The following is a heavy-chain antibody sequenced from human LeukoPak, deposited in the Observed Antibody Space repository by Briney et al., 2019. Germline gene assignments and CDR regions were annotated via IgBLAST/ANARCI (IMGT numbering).Heavy chain of an antibody. D-gene: IGHD5-18*01. Sequence: GGSLRLSCAVSGFIVSSNYITWVRQAPGKGLEWVSIIHSGGSTYYADSVKGRFTISGDNSRNTVYLQMNNLRVEDTAVYYCARWGAYGYGIDYWGQGTLVTVSS. CDR2: IHSGGST. CDR3: ARWGAYGYGIDY. J-gene: IGHJ4*02. CDR1: GFIVSSNY. V-gene: IGHV3-53*01.